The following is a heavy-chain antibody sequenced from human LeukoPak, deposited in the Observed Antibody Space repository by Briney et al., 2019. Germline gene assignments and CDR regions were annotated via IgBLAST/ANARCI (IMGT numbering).Heavy chain of an antibody. D-gene: IGHD2-15*01. V-gene: IGHV4-34*01. CDR1: GGSFSGNY. J-gene: IGHJ5*02. Sequence: SETLSLTCAVYGGSFSGNYWSWIRQPPGKGLEWIGEINHSGNTDYNPSVKSRVTISVGTSKNQLSLKLSSVTAADTAVYYCAGEPGYCLGGSCYGGWFDPWGQGTLVTVSS. CDR2: INHSGNT. CDR3: AGEPGYCLGGSCYGGWFDP.